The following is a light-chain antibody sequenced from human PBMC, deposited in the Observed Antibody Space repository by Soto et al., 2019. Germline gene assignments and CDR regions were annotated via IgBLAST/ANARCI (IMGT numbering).Light chain of an antibody. CDR1: RSDVGGYNY. CDR3: CSYAGSYTRV. CDR2: DVS. V-gene: IGLV2-11*01. Sequence: QSALTQPRSVSGSPGQSVTISCTGTRSDVGGYNYVSWYQQHPDKAPKLMIYDVSKRPSGVPDRFSGSKSGNTASLTISGLQAEDEADYYCCSYAGSYTRVFGGGTQLTVL. J-gene: IGLJ2*01.